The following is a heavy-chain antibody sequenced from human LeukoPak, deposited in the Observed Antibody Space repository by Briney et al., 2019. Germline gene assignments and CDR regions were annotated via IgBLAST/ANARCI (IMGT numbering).Heavy chain of an antibody. CDR2: ISSSSSYI. CDR3: ARDHGDYPFDY. Sequence: GALRLSCAASGFTFSSYSMNWVRQAPGKGLEWVSSISSSSSYIYYADSVKGRFTISRDNAKNSLYLQMNSLRAEDTAGYYCARDHGDYPFDYWGQGTLVTVSS. V-gene: IGHV3-21*01. J-gene: IGHJ4*02. CDR1: GFTFSSYS. D-gene: IGHD4-17*01.